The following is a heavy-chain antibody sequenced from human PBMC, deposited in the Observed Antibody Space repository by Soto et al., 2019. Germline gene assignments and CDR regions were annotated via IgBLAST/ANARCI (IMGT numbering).Heavy chain of an antibody. J-gene: IGHJ5*02. CDR1: GYTFSAHY. Sequence: GASVKVSCKASGYTFSAHYIHWVRQAPGQGLQWMGWINSRNGDTKYARDFQGSVTLTRDTSINIAYMELRSQTSDDTAIYYCARGTGSSWFGLWGQGTLGTVSS. V-gene: IGHV1-2*02. D-gene: IGHD3-10*01. CDR3: ARGTGSSWFGL. CDR2: INSRNGDT.